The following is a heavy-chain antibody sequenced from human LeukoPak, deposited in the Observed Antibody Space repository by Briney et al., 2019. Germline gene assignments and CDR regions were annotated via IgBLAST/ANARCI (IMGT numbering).Heavy chain of an antibody. Sequence: GGSLRLSCAASGFTFSSYWMSWVRQAPGKGLVWVSRINSDGSSTSYADSVKGRFTISRDNAKNTLYLQMNSLRAEDTAVYYCARAIAVAGRYYFDYWGQGTLVTVSS. D-gene: IGHD6-19*01. CDR2: INSDGSST. CDR1: GFTFSSYW. V-gene: IGHV3-74*01. CDR3: ARAIAVAGRYYFDY. J-gene: IGHJ4*02.